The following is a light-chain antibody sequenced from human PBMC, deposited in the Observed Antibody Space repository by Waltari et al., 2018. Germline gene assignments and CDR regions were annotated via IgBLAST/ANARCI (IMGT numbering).Light chain of an antibody. J-gene: IGKJ1*01. CDR1: ESVLYSSKRKHY. V-gene: IGKV4-1*01. CDR2: WAS. CDR3: QQYYSTPRA. Sequence: DIVMTQSPDSRAVSLGERATINCKASESVLYSSKRKHYLAWYQQKPGQPPKLLIYWASTRDSGVPDRFSGSGSGTDFTLTITSLQAEDVAVYYCQQYYSTPRAFGQGTKVEIK.